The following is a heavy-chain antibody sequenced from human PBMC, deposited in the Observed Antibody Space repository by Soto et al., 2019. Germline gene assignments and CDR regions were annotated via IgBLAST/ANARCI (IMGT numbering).Heavy chain of an antibody. CDR3: ARSFVGEAETPGCYFDY. CDR2: IKQDGSEK. V-gene: IGHV3-7*03. CDR1: GFTFSSYW. D-gene: IGHD3-16*01. Sequence: GGSLRLSCAASGFTFSSYWMSWVRQAPGKGLEWVANIKQDGSEKYYVDSVKGRFTISRDNAKNSLYLQMNSLRAEDTAVYYCARSFVGEAETPGCYFDYWGQGTLVTVSS. J-gene: IGHJ4*02.